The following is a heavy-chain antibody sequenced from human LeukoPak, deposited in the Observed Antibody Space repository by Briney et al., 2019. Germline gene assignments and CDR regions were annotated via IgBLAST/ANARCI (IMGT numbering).Heavy chain of an antibody. J-gene: IGHJ4*02. Sequence: PGGSLRLSCAASGFTFSSYGMHWVRQAPGKGLEGVAVIWYDGGNKYYADSVKGGFTISRDNSKNTLYLQMNSLRAEDTAVYYCAKEQAVAADYWGQGTLVTVSS. V-gene: IGHV3-30*02. CDR1: GFTFSSYG. CDR3: AKEQAVAADY. D-gene: IGHD6-19*01. CDR2: IWYDGGNK.